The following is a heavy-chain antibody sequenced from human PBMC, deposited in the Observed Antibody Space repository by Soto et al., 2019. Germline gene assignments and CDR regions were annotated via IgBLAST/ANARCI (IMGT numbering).Heavy chain of an antibody. V-gene: IGHV1-69*12. CDR1: GGTFSSYA. CDR2: IIPIFGTA. CDR3: ARGGGGYTSSWVWCDP. J-gene: IGHJ5*02. Sequence: QVQLVQSGAEVKKPGSSVKVSCKASGGTFSSYAISWVRQAPGQGLEWMGGIIPIFGTANYAQKFQGRVTITGDDSTSTAYMGPSSLSSEDRAVYYGARGGGGYTSSWVWCDPWGQGPLVTVSS. D-gene: IGHD6-13*01.